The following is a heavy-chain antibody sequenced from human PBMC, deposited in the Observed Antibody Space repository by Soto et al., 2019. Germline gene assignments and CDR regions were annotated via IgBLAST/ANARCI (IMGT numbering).Heavy chain of an antibody. V-gene: IGHV4-31*03. Sequence: SETLSLTCTVSGGSISSGGYYWSWIRQHPGKGLEWIGYIYYSGSTYYNPSLKSRVTISVDTSKNQFSLKLSSVTAADTAVYYCARLTPYYDILTGYSPNWFDPWGQGTLVPVSS. CDR1: GGSISSGGYY. J-gene: IGHJ5*02. CDR2: IYYSGST. D-gene: IGHD3-9*01. CDR3: ARLTPYYDILTGYSPNWFDP.